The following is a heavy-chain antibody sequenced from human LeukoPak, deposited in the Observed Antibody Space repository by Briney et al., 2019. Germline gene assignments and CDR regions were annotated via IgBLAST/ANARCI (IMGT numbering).Heavy chain of an antibody. CDR3: ARSVPDYTRFDF. D-gene: IGHD4-11*01. CDR2: FKTNYNQV. V-gene: IGHV3-23*05. CDR1: GFTFSDYA. J-gene: IGHJ4*02. Sequence: PGGSLRLSCVASGFTFSDYAMNWVRQAPGKGLEWVSTFKTNYNQVYYAESVRGRFTISTDNSKNTAYLQTNSLRVVDTALYYCARSVPDYTRFDFWGQGALVTVSS.